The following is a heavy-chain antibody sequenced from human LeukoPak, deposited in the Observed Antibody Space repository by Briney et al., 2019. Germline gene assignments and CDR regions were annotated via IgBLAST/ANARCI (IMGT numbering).Heavy chain of an antibody. CDR2: ISSSGSTI. J-gene: IGHJ4*02. D-gene: IGHD6-19*01. CDR1: GFTFSSYE. V-gene: IGHV3-48*03. CDR3: ARGPRAVAGFDY. Sequence: GGSLRLSCAASGFTFSSYEMNWVRQAPGKGLGWVSYISSSGSTIYYADSVKGRFTISRDNAKNSLYLQMNSLRAEDTAVYYCARGPRAVAGFDYWGQGTLVTVSS.